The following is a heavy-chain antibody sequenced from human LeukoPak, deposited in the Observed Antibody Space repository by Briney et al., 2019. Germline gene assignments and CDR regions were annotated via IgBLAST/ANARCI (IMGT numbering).Heavy chain of an antibody. D-gene: IGHD6-19*01. CDR3: ARRRLAVAGNNWLDP. CDR1: GGTFSSYA. CDR2: IIPIFGTA. Sequence: SVKVSCKASGGTFSSYAISWVRQAPGQGLEWMGGIIPIFGTANYAQKFQGRVTITTDESTSTAYMELSSLRSEDTAVYYCARRRLAVAGNNWLDPWGQGTLVTVSS. V-gene: IGHV1-69*05. J-gene: IGHJ5*02.